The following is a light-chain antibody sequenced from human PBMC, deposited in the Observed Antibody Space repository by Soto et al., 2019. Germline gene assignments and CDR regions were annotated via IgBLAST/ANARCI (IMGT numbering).Light chain of an antibody. V-gene: IGKV1-5*01. Sequence: TQSPATLSASVGDRFAITCRASQSISSWLAWYQQKPGKAPKLLIYDASSLESGVPSRFSGSGSGTEFTLTISSLQPDDFATYYCQQYNSYWTFGQGTKVDVK. J-gene: IGKJ1*01. CDR3: QQYNSYWT. CDR2: DAS. CDR1: QSISSW.